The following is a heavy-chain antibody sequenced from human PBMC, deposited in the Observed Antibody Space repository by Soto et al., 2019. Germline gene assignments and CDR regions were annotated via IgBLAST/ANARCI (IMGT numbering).Heavy chain of an antibody. CDR3: AKDPNGDYLGAFDY. CDR1: GLTFSSYA. D-gene: IGHD4-17*01. J-gene: IGHJ4*02. Sequence: EAQLLESGGGVVQPGESLRLSCAGSGLTFSSYAMTWVRQAPGKGLEWVSGISGSGAGTYYADSVKGRFTISRDNSKKIMYLQLNSMIAEDTAVDYCAKDPNGDYLGAFDYWGQGTLVTVSS. V-gene: IGHV3-23*01. CDR2: ISGSGAGT.